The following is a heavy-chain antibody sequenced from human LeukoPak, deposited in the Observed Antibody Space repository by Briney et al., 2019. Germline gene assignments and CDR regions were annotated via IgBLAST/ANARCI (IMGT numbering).Heavy chain of an antibody. Sequence: GGSLRLSCAASGFTVSSNYMSWVRQAPGKGLEWVSVIYSGGSTYYADSVKGRFTISRDNSKNTLYLQMNSLRAEDTAVYYCAKDAARGTSYYYWGQGTLVTVSS. CDR2: IYSGGST. CDR1: GFTVSSNY. V-gene: IGHV3-66*01. CDR3: AKDAARGTSYYY. D-gene: IGHD1-26*01. J-gene: IGHJ4*02.